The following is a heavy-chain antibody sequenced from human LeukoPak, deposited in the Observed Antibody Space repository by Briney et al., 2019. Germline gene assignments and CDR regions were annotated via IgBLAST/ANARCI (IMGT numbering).Heavy chain of an antibody. CDR3: ANTYALGNYYKGGFDP. J-gene: IGHJ5*02. CDR2: INPNSGGT. V-gene: IGHV1-2*02. D-gene: IGHD3-10*01. Sequence: ASVKVSCKASGYTFTNYYIHWVRQAPGQGLEWMGWINPNSGGTNYAQNFRGRVTMTRDTSIRTVYMELSRLRSDDTAVYYCANTYALGNYYKGGFDPWGQGTLVTVSS. CDR1: GYTFTNYY.